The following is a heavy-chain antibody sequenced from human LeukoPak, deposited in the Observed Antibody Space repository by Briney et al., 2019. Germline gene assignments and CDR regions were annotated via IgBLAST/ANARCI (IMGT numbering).Heavy chain of an antibody. CDR1: GFTFSSYG. D-gene: IGHD3-22*01. Sequence: PGGSLRLSCAASGFTFSSYGMHWVRQAPGKGLEWVAVIWYDGSNKYYADSVKGRFTISRDNSKNTLYLQMSSLRAEDTAVYYCARAHPFDYYDSRGYPVDYWGQGTLVTVSS. CDR2: IWYDGSNK. CDR3: ARAHPFDYYDSRGYPVDY. V-gene: IGHV3-33*01. J-gene: IGHJ4*02.